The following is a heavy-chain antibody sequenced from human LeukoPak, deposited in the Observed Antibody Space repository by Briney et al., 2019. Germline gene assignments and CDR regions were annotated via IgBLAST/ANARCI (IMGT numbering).Heavy chain of an antibody. J-gene: IGHJ4*02. CDR3: ARAGRDGYPDY. CDR1: GFTVSSNY. CDR2: IYSGGST. V-gene: IGHV3-66*01. D-gene: IGHD5-24*01. Sequence: GGSLRLSCAASGFTVSSNYMSWVRQAPGKGLEWVSVIYSGGSTYYADSVKGRFTISRDNSKNTLYLQMNSLRAEDAAVYYCARAGRDGYPDYWGQGTLVTVSS.